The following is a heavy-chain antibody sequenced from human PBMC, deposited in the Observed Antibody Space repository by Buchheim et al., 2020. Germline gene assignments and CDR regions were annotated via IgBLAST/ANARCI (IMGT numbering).Heavy chain of an antibody. J-gene: IGHJ4*02. D-gene: IGHD3-3*01. Sequence: QVQLQESGPGLVKPSQTLSLTCTVSGGSISSGGYYWSWIRQHPGKGLEWIGYIYYSGSTYYNPSLKSRVSTSVDTSKNQCSLKLSSVTAADTAVYYCARVPVRNYDFWSGYFDNWGQGTL. CDR1: GGSISSGGYY. V-gene: IGHV4-31*03. CDR2: IYYSGST. CDR3: ARVPVRNYDFWSGYFDN.